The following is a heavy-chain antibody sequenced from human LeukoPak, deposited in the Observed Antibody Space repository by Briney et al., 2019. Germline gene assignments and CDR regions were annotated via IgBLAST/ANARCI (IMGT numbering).Heavy chain of an antibody. CDR2: IYSGGST. D-gene: IGHD3-22*01. V-gene: IGHV3-53*01. CDR3: ARESNYDSSPY. J-gene: IGHJ4*02. CDR1: GFTVSSNY. Sequence: GGSLRLSCAASGFTVSSNYMSWVRQAPGKGLEWVSVIYSGGSTYYADSVKGRFTSSRDNSKNTLYLQMNSLRAEDTAVYYCARESNYDSSPYWGQGTLVTVSS.